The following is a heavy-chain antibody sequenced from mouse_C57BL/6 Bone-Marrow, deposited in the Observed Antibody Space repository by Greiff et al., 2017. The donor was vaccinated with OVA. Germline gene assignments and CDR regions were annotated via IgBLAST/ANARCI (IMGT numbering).Heavy chain of an antibody. D-gene: IGHD2-3*01. J-gene: IGHJ3*01. Sequence: QVQLQQPGAELVMPGASVKLSCKASGYTFTSYWMHWVKQRPGQGLEWIGEIDPSDSYTNYNQKFKGKSTLTVDKSSSTAYMQLSSLTSEDSAVYYCARKGYYWFAYWGQGTLVTVSA. CDR2: IDPSDSYT. V-gene: IGHV1-69*01. CDR3: ARKGYYWFAY. CDR1: GYTFTSYW.